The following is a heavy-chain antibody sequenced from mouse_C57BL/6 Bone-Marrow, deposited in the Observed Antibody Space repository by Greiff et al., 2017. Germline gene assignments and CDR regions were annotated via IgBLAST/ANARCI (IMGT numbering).Heavy chain of an antibody. V-gene: IGHV10-1*01. J-gene: IGHJ2*01. CDR3: VRHKGDCYGSSPFDY. CDR2: IRSKSNNYAT. D-gene: IGHD1-1*01. CDR1: GFSFNTYA. Sequence: EVTLVESGGGLVQPKGSLKLSCAASGFSFNTYAMNWVRQAPGKGLEWVARIRSKSNNYATYYAVSVKDRFTISRDDSESMLYLRMNNLKTEGTAMYYCVRHKGDCYGSSPFDYWGQGTTLTVSS.